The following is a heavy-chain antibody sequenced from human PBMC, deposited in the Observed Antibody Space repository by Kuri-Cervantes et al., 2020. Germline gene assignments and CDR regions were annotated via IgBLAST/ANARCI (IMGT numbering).Heavy chain of an antibody. Sequence: ASVKVSCKASGDTFSNYAMTSVRPAPGQGLECLGWINTNTGNPTYAQGFTGRFVFSLDTSVSTAYLQISSLKAEDTAVYYCARVGSSWFFGAFDIWGQGTMVTVSS. V-gene: IGHV7-4-1*02. CDR2: INTNTGNP. D-gene: IGHD6-13*01. CDR1: GDTFSNYA. J-gene: IGHJ3*02. CDR3: ARVGSSWFFGAFDI.